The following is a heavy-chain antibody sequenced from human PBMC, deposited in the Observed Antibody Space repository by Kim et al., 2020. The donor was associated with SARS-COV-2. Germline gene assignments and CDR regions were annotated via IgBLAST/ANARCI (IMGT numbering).Heavy chain of an antibody. CDR3: ARSGAGDTYYDILTGYHSFNWFDP. V-gene: IGHV1-69*13. Sequence: SVKVSCKASGGTFSSYAISWVRQAPGQGLEWMGGIIPIFGTANYAQKFQGRVTITADESTSTAYMELSSLRSEDTAVYYCARSGAGDTYYDILTGYHSFNWFDPWGQGTLVTVSS. J-gene: IGHJ5*02. CDR2: IIPIFGTA. CDR1: GGTFSSYA. D-gene: IGHD3-9*01.